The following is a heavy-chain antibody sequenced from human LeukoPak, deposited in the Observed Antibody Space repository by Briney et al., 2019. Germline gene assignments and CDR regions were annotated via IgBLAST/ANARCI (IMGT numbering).Heavy chain of an antibody. CDR1: GYTFTSYG. Sequence: GASVKVSCKASGYTFTSYGISWVRQAPGQGLEWMGWISAYNGNTNYARKLQGRVTMTTDTSTSTAYMELRSLRSDDTAVYYCAREGSYDSSGYWGWYYGMDVWGQGTTVTVSS. CDR2: ISAYNGNT. J-gene: IGHJ6*02. V-gene: IGHV1-18*01. CDR3: AREGSYDSSGYWGWYYGMDV. D-gene: IGHD3-22*01.